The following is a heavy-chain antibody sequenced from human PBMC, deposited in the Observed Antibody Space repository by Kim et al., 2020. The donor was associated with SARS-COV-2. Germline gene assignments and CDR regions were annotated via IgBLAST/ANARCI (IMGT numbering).Heavy chain of an antibody. CDR1: GFTFSSYA. D-gene: IGHD7-27*01. V-gene: IGHV3-23*01. CDR2: ISIGGST. CDR3: VKRPGVKGGGPFDF. J-gene: IGHJ4*02. Sequence: GGSLRLSCAASGFTFSSYAMNWVRQAPGKGLEWVSGISIGGSTHYADSVKGRFTISRDNSQNTLYLQMNSLRAEDTAVYYCVKRPGVKGGGPFDFWGQGTLVTVSS.